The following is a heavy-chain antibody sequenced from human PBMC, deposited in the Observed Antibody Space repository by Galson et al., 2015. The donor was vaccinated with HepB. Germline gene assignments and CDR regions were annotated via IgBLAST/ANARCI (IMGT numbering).Heavy chain of an antibody. CDR3: ARGQIVGATSAFDI. J-gene: IGHJ3*02. CDR2: INAGNGNT. D-gene: IGHD1-26*01. V-gene: IGHV1-3*01. Sequence: SVKVSCKASGYTFTSYAMHWVRQAPGQRLEWMGWINAGNGNTKYSQKFQGRVTITRDTSASTAYMGLSSLRSEDTAVYYCARGQIVGATSAFDIWGQGTMVTVSS. CDR1: GYTFTSYA.